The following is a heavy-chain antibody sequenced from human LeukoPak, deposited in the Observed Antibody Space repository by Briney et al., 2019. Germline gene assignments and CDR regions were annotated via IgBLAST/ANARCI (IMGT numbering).Heavy chain of an antibody. CDR3: ARDGYYYDSSGYYRFDY. CDR2: IYTSGST. J-gene: IGHJ4*02. D-gene: IGHD3-22*01. CDR1: GGSISSYY. Sequence: TTSETLSLTCTVSGGSISSYYWSWIRQPAGKGLEWIGRIYTSGSTNYNPSLKSRVTMSVDTSKNQFSLKLSSVTAADTAVYYCARDGYYYDSSGYYRFDYWGQGTLVTVSS. V-gene: IGHV4-4*07.